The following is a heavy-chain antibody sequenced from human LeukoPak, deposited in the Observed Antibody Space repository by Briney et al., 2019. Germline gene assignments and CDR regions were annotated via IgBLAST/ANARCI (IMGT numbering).Heavy chain of an antibody. CDR1: GGSFSGYY. D-gene: IGHD5-24*01. Sequence: SETLSLTCGVYGGSFSGYYWSWIRQPPGKGLEWIGEINPRGSTNYNPSLKSRVTLSADTSKNQFSLTLNSVTAADTAVYYCARRRLGYYFDYWGQGTLVTVS. J-gene: IGHJ4*02. CDR3: ARRRLGYYFDY. V-gene: IGHV4-34*01. CDR2: INPRGST.